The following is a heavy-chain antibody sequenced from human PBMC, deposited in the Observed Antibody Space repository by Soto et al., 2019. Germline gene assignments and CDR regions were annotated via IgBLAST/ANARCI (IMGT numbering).Heavy chain of an antibody. CDR3: AKYRGGQQPERKGRYYYYGMDV. CDR2: IIPIFGTA. J-gene: IGHJ6*02. CDR1: GGTFSSYA. D-gene: IGHD6-13*01. V-gene: IGHV1-69*13. Sequence: SVKVSCKASGGTFSSYAISWVRQAPGQGLEWMGGIIPIFGTANYAQKFQGRVTITADESTSTAYMELSSLRSEDTAVYYCAKYRGGQQPERKGRYYYYGMDVWGQGTTVTVSS.